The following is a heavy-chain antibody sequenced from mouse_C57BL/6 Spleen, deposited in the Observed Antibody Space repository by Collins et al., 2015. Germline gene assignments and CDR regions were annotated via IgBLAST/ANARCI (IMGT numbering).Heavy chain of an antibody. CDR3: VRDIYYGYFAY. CDR1: GFSLTSYD. D-gene: IGHD1-2*01. Sequence: QVQLKESGPGLVAPSQSLSITCTVSGFSLTSYDISWIRQPPGKGLEWLGVIWTGGGTNYNSAFMSRLSISKDNSKSQVFLKMNSLQTDDTAIYYCVRDIYYGYFAYWGQGTLVTVSA. J-gene: IGHJ3*01. CDR2: IWTGGGT. V-gene: IGHV2-9-2*01.